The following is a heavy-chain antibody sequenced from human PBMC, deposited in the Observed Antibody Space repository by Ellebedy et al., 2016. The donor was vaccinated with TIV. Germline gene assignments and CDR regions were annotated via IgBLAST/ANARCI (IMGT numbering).Heavy chain of an antibody. CDR1: GFTFSTYS. D-gene: IGHD3-10*01. Sequence: PGGSLRLSCAASGFTFSTYSLNWVRQAPGKGLEWVSASGAAGDTYYPDSVRGRFTISRESAKNAFYLQMNSLTAGDTAVYYCARGGPGGDNWFFGLWGRGTRVTVSS. J-gene: IGHJ2*01. CDR2: SGAAGDT. V-gene: IGHV3-13*01. CDR3: ARGGPGGDNWFFGL.